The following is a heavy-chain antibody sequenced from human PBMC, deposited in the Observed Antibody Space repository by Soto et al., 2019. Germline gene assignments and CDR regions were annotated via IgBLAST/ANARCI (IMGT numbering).Heavy chain of an antibody. CDR1: GYTFTSYV. J-gene: IGHJ4*02. D-gene: IGHD6-13*01. V-gene: IGHV1-18*01. CDR2: ISAYNGNT. CDR3: ASVIAEAADFDY. Sequence: QVKLVQSGAEVKKPGASVKVSCQASGYTFTSYVISGVRQAPGQGLEWRGWISAYNGNTNCEQKLQGGVTMTPATSTTTSYMRLRNLRSAYTTVYYCASVIAEAADFDYWGQGTLVTVSS.